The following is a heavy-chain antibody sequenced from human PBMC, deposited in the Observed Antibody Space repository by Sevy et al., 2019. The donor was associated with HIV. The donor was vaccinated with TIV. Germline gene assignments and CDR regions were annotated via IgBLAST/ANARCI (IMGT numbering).Heavy chain of an antibody. CDR2: FDPEDGET. J-gene: IGHJ4*02. Sequence: ASVKVSCKVSGYTLTKLSMHWVRQAPGKGLEWMGTFDPEDGETIYPQKFLDRVTMTEDTSTDTAYMELSSLRSEDTAVYYCATTKYYSGNSCDPFDYWGQGTLVSDSS. V-gene: IGHV1-24*01. CDR3: ATTKYYSGNSCDPFDY. CDR1: GYTLTKLS. D-gene: IGHD3-10*01.